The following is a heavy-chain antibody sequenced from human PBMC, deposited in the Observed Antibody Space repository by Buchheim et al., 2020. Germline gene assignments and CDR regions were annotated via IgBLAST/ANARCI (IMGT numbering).Heavy chain of an antibody. J-gene: IGHJ5*02. CDR1: GFSISSHS. CDR2: ITSSSSAT. V-gene: IGHV3-48*02. CDR3: APDRKYIWFDP. Sequence: EVQVVESGGGLVQPGGSLRLSCAASGFSISSHSMHWIRQAPGEGLEWVSYITSSSSATYYADSVKGRFTISRDNAKHSLYLQMNSLRDEDTAVYYCAPDRKYIWFDPWGQGTL. D-gene: IGHD6-6*01.